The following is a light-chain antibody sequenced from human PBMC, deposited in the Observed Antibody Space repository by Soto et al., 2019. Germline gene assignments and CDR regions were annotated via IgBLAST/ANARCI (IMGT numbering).Light chain of an antibody. CDR3: QQYNDWPRT. J-gene: IGKJ4*01. V-gene: IGKV3-15*01. Sequence: EIVMTQSPATLSVSPGERATLSCRASESVSRNLAWYQQRPGQAPRLIIYGASTRVPSFPARFTGSGSGTEFTLTISSLQSEDFALYYCQQYNDWPRTFGGGTKVDIK. CDR2: GAS. CDR1: ESVSRN.